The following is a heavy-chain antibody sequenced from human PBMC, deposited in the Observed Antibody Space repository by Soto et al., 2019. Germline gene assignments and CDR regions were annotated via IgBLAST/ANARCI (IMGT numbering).Heavy chain of an antibody. Sequence: PSGTLALTFTVSGSTINSSYWNWIRQALGKGLEWIGYIDDTGSTNYNPSLKSRVTLSVDPSNNQYSLKLSSVTAADTAVYYCARGVLEWLFRDYSCYYMDVWGKGTTFTVSS. D-gene: IGHD3-3*01. J-gene: IGHJ6*03. CDR2: IDDTGST. V-gene: IGHV4-59*01. CDR1: GSTINSSY. CDR3: ARGVLEWLFRDYSCYYMDV.